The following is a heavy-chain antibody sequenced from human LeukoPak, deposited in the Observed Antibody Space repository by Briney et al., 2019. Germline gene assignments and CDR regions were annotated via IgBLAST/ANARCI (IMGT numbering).Heavy chain of an antibody. V-gene: IGHV3-66*01. Sequence: GGSLRLSCAASGVTVSSNDMSWVRQAPGKGLEWVSVIYSGSSIYYADSVKGRFTISRDTSKNTLYLQMNSLRAEDTAVYYCARNRRYCRGGSCSDYGMDVWGQGTTVTVSS. CDR3: ARNRRYCRGGSCSDYGMDV. CDR1: GVTVSSND. J-gene: IGHJ6*02. CDR2: IYSGSSI. D-gene: IGHD2-15*01.